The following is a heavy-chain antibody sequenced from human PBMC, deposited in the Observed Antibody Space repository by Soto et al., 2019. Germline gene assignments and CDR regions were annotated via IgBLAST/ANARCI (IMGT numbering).Heavy chain of an antibody. CDR3: ARWGTVTTRSFDY. V-gene: IGHV4-34*01. D-gene: IGHD4-4*01. CDR1: GGSFSGYY. Sequence: SETLSLTCAVYGGSFSGYYWSWIRQPPGKGLEWIGEINHSGSTNYNPSLKSRVTISVDTSKNQFSLKLSSVTAADTAVYYCARWGTVTTRSFDYWGQGTLVTVSS. CDR2: INHSGST. J-gene: IGHJ4*02.